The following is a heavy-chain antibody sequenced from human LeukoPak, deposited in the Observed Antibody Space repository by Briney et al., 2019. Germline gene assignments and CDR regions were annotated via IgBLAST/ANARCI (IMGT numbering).Heavy chain of an antibody. CDR3: ARDYVVAGIGY. CDR1: GFIFSSQG. Sequence: GGPLRLPCVASGFIFSSQGMPWLRQAPAKGLARVGVIWYDGSNKYYADSVKGRFTISRDNSKNTLYLQMNRLRAEDTAVYYCARDYVVAGIGYWGQGTLVTVSS. CDR2: IWYDGSNK. V-gene: IGHV3-33*01. J-gene: IGHJ4*02. D-gene: IGHD6-19*01.